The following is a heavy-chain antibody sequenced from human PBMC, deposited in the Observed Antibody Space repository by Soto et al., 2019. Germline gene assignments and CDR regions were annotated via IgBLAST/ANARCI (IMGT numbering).Heavy chain of an antibody. D-gene: IGHD1-7*01. CDR1: GFSLSTSGMC. CDR2: IDWDDDK. CDR3: ARASTGTTAFDGMDV. Sequence: SGPTLVTPTQTLTLTCTFSGFSLSTSGMCVSWIRQPPGKALEWLALIDWDDDKYYSTSLKTRLTISKDTSENQVVLTMTNMDPVDTATYYCARASTGTTAFDGMDVWGQGTTVTVSS. V-gene: IGHV2-70*01. J-gene: IGHJ6*02.